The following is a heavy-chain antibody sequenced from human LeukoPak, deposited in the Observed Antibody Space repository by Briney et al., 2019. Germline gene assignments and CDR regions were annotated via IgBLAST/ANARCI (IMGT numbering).Heavy chain of an antibody. J-gene: IGHJ6*03. V-gene: IGHV4-34*01. D-gene: IGHD1-20*01. CDR2: ISQSGNT. CDR1: DSLSGSS. Sequence: SETLSLTCAGDSLSGSSVTWVRQPPGKGLEWIGEISQSGNTNYSPSLKSRLAMSIDTSKSQISLNLSSATTADTAVYFCARGILRYDWTDSDVRAFHYYYYMDVWGPGVTVIVSS. CDR3: ARGILRYDWTDSDVRAFHYYYYMDV.